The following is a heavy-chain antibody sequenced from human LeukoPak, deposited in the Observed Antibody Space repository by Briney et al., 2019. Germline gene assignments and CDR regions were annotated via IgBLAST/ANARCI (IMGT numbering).Heavy chain of an antibody. CDR3: ARDFGYCSSTSCYTGGFDY. D-gene: IGHD2-2*02. CDR2: GCIT. Sequence: GCITCYADSVKARITIYRENAKKTLYLQMKSLRAEDTALYYCARDFGYCSSTSCYTGGFDYWGQGTLVTVSS. J-gene: IGHJ4*02. V-gene: IGHV3-20*03.